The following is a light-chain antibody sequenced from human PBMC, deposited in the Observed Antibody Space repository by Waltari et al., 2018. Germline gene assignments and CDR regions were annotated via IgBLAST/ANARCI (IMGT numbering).Light chain of an antibody. CDR1: SSDIGIYNH. J-gene: IGLJ3*02. CDR2: DVT. CDR3: ASYTSTFTWV. Sequence: QSALTQPPSVSGSPGQSVTITCTGTSSDIGIYNHVSWFQQPPGTAPKLLIYDVTYRPSGVPYRFSGSKSGNTASLTISALQTEYESDYYCASYTSTFTWVFGGGTKLTVL. V-gene: IGLV2-18*02.